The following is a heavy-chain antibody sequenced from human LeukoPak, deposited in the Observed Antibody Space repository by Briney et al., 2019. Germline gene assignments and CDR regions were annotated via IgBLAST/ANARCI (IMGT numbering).Heavy chain of an antibody. V-gene: IGHV1-46*01. CDR1: GYTFTSYY. D-gene: IGHD2-8*01. CDR3: AQDISGGMYDIWFDP. Sequence: ASVKVSCKASGYTFTSYYMHWVRQAPGQGLEWMGIINPSGGSTSYAQKFQGRVTMTRDTSTSTVYMELSSLRSEDTAVYYCAQDISGGMYDIWFDPWGQGTLVTVSS. J-gene: IGHJ5*02. CDR2: INPSGGST.